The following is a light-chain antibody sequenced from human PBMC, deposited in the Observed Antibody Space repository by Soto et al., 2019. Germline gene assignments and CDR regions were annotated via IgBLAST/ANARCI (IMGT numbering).Light chain of an antibody. CDR2: EVR. V-gene: IGLV2-14*01. J-gene: IGLJ3*02. Sequence: QSALTQPASVSGSLGQSITISCTGSNRDIGAYNLVSWYQQYPDTAPKLIIYEVRNRPSGVSYRFTGSRSGNTASLTISALQADDESTFYCSSYTTTSTLLFGGGIKLTVL. CDR1: NRDIGAYNL. CDR3: SSYTTTSTLL.